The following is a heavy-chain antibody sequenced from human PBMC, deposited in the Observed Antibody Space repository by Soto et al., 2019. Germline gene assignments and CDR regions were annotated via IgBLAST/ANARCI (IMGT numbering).Heavy chain of an antibody. Sequence: EVQLVESGGGLVQPGGSLTLSCAASGFIFSAYSINWVRRAPGKGLEGVSYIRSRNNTIYYADSVQGRFTISRDDAKNALSLQMSSLRVEDTAFYYCVKDRRIAPAADFYCDSWGQGTLVTVSS. D-gene: IGHD2-2*01. V-gene: IGHV3-48*01. CDR3: VKDRRIAPAADFYCDS. CDR2: IRSRNNTI. CDR1: GFIFSAYS. J-gene: IGHJ4*02.